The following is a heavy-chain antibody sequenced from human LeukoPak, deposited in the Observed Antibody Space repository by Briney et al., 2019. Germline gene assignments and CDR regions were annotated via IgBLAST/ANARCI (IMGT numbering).Heavy chain of an antibody. D-gene: IGHD5-24*01. CDR3: ARDGGDGYIMTGYFQH. CDR2: INHSGST. CDR1: GGSFSGYY. J-gene: IGHJ1*01. V-gene: IGHV4-34*01. Sequence: SETLSLTCAVYGGSFSGYYWSWIRQPPGKGLEWIGEINHSGSTNYNPSLKSRVTISVDTSKNQFSLKLSSVTAADTAVYYCARDGGDGYIMTGYFQHWGQGTLVTVSS.